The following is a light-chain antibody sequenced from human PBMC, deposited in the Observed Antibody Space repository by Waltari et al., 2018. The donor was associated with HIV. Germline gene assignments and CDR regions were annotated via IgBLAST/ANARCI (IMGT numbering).Light chain of an antibody. Sequence: EIVLTQSPATLAVSPGEGATLSCRASQSISVYLAWYQQKPGQIPRLLSYDASTRAPGIPPRFSGSGSGTDFTLNISSLQSEDFAIYYCQQYKNWPPLSFGGGTKVEIK. V-gene: IGKV3-15*01. CDR2: DAS. CDR3: QQYKNWPPLS. CDR1: QSISVY. J-gene: IGKJ4*01.